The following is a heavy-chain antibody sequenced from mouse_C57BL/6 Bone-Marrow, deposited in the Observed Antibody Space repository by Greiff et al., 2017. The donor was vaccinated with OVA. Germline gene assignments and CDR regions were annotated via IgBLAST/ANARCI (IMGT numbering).Heavy chain of an antibody. CDR2: IWSGGST. D-gene: IGHD1-1*01. CDR3: ARHGSSLMDY. Sequence: VQLQQSGPGLVQPSQSLSITCTVSGFSLTSYGVHWVRQSPGKGLEWLGVIWSGGSTDYNAAFISRLSISKDNSKSQVVFKMNSLQADETAIYYCARHGSSLMDYWGQGTSVTVSS. J-gene: IGHJ4*01. CDR1: GFSLTSYG. V-gene: IGHV2-2*01.